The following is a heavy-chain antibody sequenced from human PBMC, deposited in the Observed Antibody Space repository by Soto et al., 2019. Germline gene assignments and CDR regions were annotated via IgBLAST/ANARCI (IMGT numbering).Heavy chain of an antibody. V-gene: IGHV4-30-4*01. Sequence: SGTLSLSCSVSGGPTMTANYLSFIRQTPGKGMEWIGHIYYSGSTDYNPSLRSRVTISIDTSKNQFCLKLRSVTAADTAVYYCARQGGVSPDGCLYYFDSWGRRHLVTVSS. J-gene: IGHJ4*02. CDR2: IYYSGST. D-gene: IGHD3-10*01. CDR1: GGPTMTANY. CDR3: ARQGGVSPDGCLYYFDS.